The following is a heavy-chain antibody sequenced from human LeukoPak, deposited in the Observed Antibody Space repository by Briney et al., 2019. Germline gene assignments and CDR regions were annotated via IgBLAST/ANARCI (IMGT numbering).Heavy chain of an antibody. CDR1: GGSFNGHY. V-gene: IGHV4-34*01. J-gene: IGHJ4*02. D-gene: IGHD1-7*01. CDR2: VNYSGST. CDR3: ARGLRGTTNHQPAEL. Sequence: PSETLSLTCAVYGGSFNGHYWSWIRQPPGKGLEWIGEVNYSGSTNYNPSLKSRVTISLVTSKNQFSLKLSSVTAADTAVYYCARGLRGTTNHQPAELWGQGTLVTVSS.